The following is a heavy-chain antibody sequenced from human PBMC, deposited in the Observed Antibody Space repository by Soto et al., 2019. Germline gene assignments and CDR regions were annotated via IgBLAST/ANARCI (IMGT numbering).Heavy chain of an antibody. Sequence: QVQLVQSGAEVKKPGASVKVSCKASGYTFSKYGISWVRVAPGQGLEWMGWISGYNGNTNYAQKVQGRVTMTTDTPTSTVYMELRSLRSDDTAVYYCARAGLNDFGSGPDYWGQGTLVTVSS. CDR2: ISGYNGNT. CDR1: GYTFSKYG. V-gene: IGHV1-18*01. CDR3: ARAGLNDFGSGPDY. D-gene: IGHD3-10*01. J-gene: IGHJ4*02.